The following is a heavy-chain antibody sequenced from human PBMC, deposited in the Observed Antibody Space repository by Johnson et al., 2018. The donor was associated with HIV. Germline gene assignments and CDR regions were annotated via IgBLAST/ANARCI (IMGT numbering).Heavy chain of an antibody. D-gene: IGHD6-19*01. CDR2: IWHDGSND. Sequence: QVQLVESGGGVVQPGRSLRLSCEASGFMFSRYALAWVRQAPGKGLEWVALIWHDGSNDNYADSVKGRFTLPRDNSRNTLYLQMNNLRSEDTAIYYCVKDSETSSAPLDGAFDIWGQGTTVTVSS. CDR3: VKDSETSSAPLDGAFDI. J-gene: IGHJ3*02. CDR1: GFMFSRYA. V-gene: IGHV3-33*06.